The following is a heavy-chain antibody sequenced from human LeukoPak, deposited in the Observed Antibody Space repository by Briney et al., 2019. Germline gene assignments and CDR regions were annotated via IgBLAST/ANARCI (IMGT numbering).Heavy chain of an antibody. D-gene: IGHD1-26*01. CDR3: ARAPRELGIDY. CDR1: GYTFTSYY. J-gene: IGHJ4*02. V-gene: IGHV1-46*01. Sequence: GASVKVSCKASGYTFTSYYMHWVRQAPGQGLEWMGIINPSGGSTSYARKFQGRVTMTRDTSTSTVYMELSSLRSEDTAVYYCARAPRELGIDYWGQGTLVTVSS. CDR2: INPSGGST.